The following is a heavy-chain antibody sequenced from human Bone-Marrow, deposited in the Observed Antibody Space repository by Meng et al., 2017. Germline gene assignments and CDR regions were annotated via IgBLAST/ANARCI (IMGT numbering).Heavy chain of an antibody. CDR3: ARARGYSYGYAFDI. D-gene: IGHD5-18*01. Sequence: GESLKISCAASGFTFSSYAMHWVRQAPGKGLEYVSAISSNGGSTYYANSVKGRFTISRDNSKNTLYLQMGSLRAEDMAVYYCARARGYSYGYAFDIRGQGTMVTVSS. V-gene: IGHV3-64*01. CDR1: GFTFSSYA. CDR2: ISSNGGST. J-gene: IGHJ3*02.